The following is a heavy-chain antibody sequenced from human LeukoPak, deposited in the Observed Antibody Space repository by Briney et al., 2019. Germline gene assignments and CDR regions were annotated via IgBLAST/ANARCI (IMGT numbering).Heavy chain of an antibody. CDR3: ARVRDNSGYDGGLDY. CDR1: SGSISTSNYY. V-gene: IGHV4-39*07. J-gene: IGHJ4*02. CDR2: IFYSGST. Sequence: SETLSLTCTVSSGSISTSNYYWGWVRQPPGKALEWIGNIFYSGSTYYSPSLKSRVTISLDTSRNQFSLKLNSVTAADTAVYYCARVRDNSGYDGGLDYWGQRSLVTVSS. D-gene: IGHD5-12*01.